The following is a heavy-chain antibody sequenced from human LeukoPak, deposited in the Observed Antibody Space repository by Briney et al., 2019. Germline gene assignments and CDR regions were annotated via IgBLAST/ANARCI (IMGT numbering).Heavy chain of an antibody. D-gene: IGHD3-22*01. V-gene: IGHV2-5*02. J-gene: IGHJ3*02. CDR3: APKGGYMIVDDAFEI. CDR1: GFSLRTSGLV. Sequence: SGPTLVKPTQTLTLTCTFSGFSLRTSGLVLGWIRQPPGKALEWLALIYRDDDKRYSPSLKSRITISKDTSKKQVVLTLTNMDPVDKGTYYCAPKGGYMIVDDAFEILGQGTMVTVSS. CDR2: IYRDDDK.